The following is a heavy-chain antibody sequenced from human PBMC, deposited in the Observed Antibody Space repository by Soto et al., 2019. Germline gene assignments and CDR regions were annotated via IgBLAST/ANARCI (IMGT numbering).Heavy chain of an antibody. Sequence: GGSLRLSCAASGFNFGNFGMSWVRQAPGKGLQWVSSITNTGGATYHTDSVKGRFIVSRDNSKNVMFLLMRGLGVDDTALYFCARNPRSDIFGVRTIVANWLGPWGRGSLVTVSS. CDR1: GFNFGNFG. V-gene: IGHV3-23*01. CDR3: ARNPRSDIFGVRTIVANWLGP. CDR2: ITNTGGAT. D-gene: IGHD3-3*02. J-gene: IGHJ5*02.